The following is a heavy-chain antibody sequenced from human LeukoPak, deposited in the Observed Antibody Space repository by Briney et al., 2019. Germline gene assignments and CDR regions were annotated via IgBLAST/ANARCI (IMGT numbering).Heavy chain of an antibody. CDR3: ARQNTPHGNFDY. V-gene: IGHV3-13*01. D-gene: IGHD1-26*01. CDR1: GFTFSSYD. J-gene: IGHJ4*02. CDR2: IGVAANT. Sequence: PGGSLRLSCAASGFTFSSYDMHWVRQATGKGLEWVSAIGVAANTFYSGSVKGRFTISRENAKNSLYLLMSNLRAEDTAVYYCARQNTPHGNFDYWGQGTLVTVSS.